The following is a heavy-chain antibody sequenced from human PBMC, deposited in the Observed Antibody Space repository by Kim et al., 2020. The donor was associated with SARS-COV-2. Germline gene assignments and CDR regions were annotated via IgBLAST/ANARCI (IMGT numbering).Heavy chain of an antibody. D-gene: IGHD2-2*01. V-gene: IGHV3-30*18. CDR3: AKEGLTMRSHYDY. CDR1: GFTFSSYG. CDR2: ISYDGNNK. J-gene: IGHJ4*02. Sequence: GGSLRLSYAASGFTFSSYGMHWVRQAPGKGLEWVAVISYDGNNKYYAESVKGRFTISRDNSKNTLYLQMNSLRAEDTAVYYCAKEGLTMRSHYDYWGQGTLVTVSS.